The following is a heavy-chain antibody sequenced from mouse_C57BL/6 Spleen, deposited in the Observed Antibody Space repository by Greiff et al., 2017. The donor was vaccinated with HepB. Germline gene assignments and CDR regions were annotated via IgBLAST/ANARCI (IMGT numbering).Heavy chain of an antibody. CDR2: INPNYGST. CDR3: AREGNAMEY. CDR1: GYSFTDYN. V-gene: IGHV1-39*01. J-gene: IGHJ4*01. Sequence: QQSGPELVKPGASVKISCKASGYSFTDYNMNWVKQSNGKSLEWIGVINPNYGSTSYNQKFKGKATLTVDQSSSTAYMQHNSLTSEDYAVYYSAREGNAMEYWGKGTSVTVSS.